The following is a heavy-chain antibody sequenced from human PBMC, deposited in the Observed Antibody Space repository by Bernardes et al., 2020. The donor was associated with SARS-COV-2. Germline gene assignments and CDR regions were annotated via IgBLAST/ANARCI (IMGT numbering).Heavy chain of an antibody. Sequence: ASVKVSCKASGYTLSDYYMHWVRQAPGQGLEWMGWINPHSGGTNYAQKFQGRVTVTRDTSISTAYMELSRLTSDDTAVYYCARDLDGLYSGSRTDAFDIWGQGTMVTVSS. V-gene: IGHV1-2*02. CDR1: GYTLSDYY. D-gene: IGHD1-26*01. J-gene: IGHJ3*02. CDR3: ARDLDGLYSGSRTDAFDI. CDR2: INPHSGGT.